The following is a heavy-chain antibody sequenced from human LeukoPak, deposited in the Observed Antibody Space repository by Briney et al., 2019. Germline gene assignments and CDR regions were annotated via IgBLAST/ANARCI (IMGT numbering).Heavy chain of an antibody. CDR2: INPNSGGT. CDR3: ARERGYDSSGYYSRLLYYYGMDV. D-gene: IGHD3-22*01. Sequence: ASVKVSCKASGYTFTGYYMHWVRQAPGQGLEWMGWINPNSGGTNYAQKFQGRVTMTRDTSISTAYMELSRLRSDDTAVYYCARERGYDSSGYYSRLLYYYGMDVWGQGTTVTVSS. J-gene: IGHJ6*02. CDR1: GYTFTGYY. V-gene: IGHV1-2*02.